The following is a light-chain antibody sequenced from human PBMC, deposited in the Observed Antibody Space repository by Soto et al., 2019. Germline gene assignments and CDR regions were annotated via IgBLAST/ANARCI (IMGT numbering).Light chain of an antibody. J-gene: IGLJ3*02. V-gene: IGLV2-14*01. CDR2: EVN. CDR3: SSFTTTYTWV. Sequence: QSALTQPASVSGSPGQSIAISCTGTSSDVGSYKYVTWFQQHPGKAPKLVIYEVNNRPSGVSNRFSGSKSGNTASLTISGLQAEDEADYYCSSFTTTYTWVFGGGTKRTVL. CDR1: SSDVGSYKY.